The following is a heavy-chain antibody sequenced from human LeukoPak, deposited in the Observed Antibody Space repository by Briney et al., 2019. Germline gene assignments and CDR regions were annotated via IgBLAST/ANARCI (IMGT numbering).Heavy chain of an antibody. Sequence: GSVKVSCKASGYTFTSYGISWVRQAPGQGLEWMGWISAYNGNTNYAQKLQGRVTMTTDTSTSTAYMELRSLRSDDTAVYYCARGAHTITMIVVVKRDAFDIWGQGTMVTVSS. V-gene: IGHV1-18*01. CDR1: GYTFTSYG. J-gene: IGHJ3*02. D-gene: IGHD3-22*01. CDR2: ISAYNGNT. CDR3: ARGAHTITMIVVVKRDAFDI.